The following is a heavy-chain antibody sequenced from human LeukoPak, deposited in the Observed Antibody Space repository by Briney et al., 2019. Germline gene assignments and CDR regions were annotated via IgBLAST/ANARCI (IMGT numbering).Heavy chain of an antibody. Sequence: SETLSLTCTVSGGSISSSSYYWGWIRQPPGKGLEWIGSIYYSGSTYYNPSLKSRVTISVDTSKNQFSLKLSSVTAADTAVYYCAREAGIAAGRNYWGQGTLVTVSS. CDR3: AREAGIAAGRNY. CDR2: IYYSGST. V-gene: IGHV4-39*07. J-gene: IGHJ4*02. D-gene: IGHD6-13*01. CDR1: GGSISSSSYY.